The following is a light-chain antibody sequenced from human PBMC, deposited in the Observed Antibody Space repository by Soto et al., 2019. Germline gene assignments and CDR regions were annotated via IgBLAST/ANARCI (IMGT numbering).Light chain of an antibody. V-gene: IGKV1-39*01. CDR3: QQSYSTPWT. J-gene: IGKJ1*01. CDR2: STS. CDR1: QSIIYY. Sequence: DIQMTHSPSSLSASVGDRVTITCRASQSIIYYLNWYQQKQGRAPRLLIYSTSTLQSGVPSKFSGSASGTDFTLTISSLQPEDFATYYCQQSYSTPWTFGQGTKV.